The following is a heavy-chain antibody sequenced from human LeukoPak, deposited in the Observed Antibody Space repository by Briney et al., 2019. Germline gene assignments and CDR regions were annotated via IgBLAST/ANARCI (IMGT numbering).Heavy chain of an antibody. D-gene: IGHD5-24*01. V-gene: IGHV4-4*02. CDR2: IYHSGST. CDR3: ARGGDGYNSYYFDY. J-gene: IGHJ4*02. Sequence: SGTLSLTCAVSGGSISSSNWWSWVRQPPGKGLEWIGEIYHSGSTNYNPSLKSRVTISVDKSKNQFSLKLSSVTAADTAVYYCARGGDGYNSYYFDYWGQGTLVTVSS. CDR1: GGSISSSNW.